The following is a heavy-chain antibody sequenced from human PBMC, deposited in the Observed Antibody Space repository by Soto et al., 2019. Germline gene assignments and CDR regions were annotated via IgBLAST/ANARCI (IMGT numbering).Heavy chain of an antibody. CDR1: GYTFTSYG. CDR3: ARIRRPNTYNHDSSGSIDAFGI. V-gene: IGHV1-18*01. D-gene: IGHD3-22*01. Sequence: GASVKVSCKASGYTFTSYGISWVRQAPGQGLEWMGWISAYNGNTNYAQKLQGRVTMTTDTSTSTAYMELRSLRSDDTAVYYCARIRRPNTYNHDSSGSIDAFGIWGQGTTVT. CDR2: ISAYNGNT. J-gene: IGHJ3*02.